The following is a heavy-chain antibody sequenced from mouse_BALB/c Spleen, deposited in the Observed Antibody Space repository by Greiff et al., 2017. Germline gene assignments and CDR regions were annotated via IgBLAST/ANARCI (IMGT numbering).Heavy chain of an antibody. CDR2: IRNKANGYTT. J-gene: IGHJ1*01. D-gene: IGHD2-1*01. CDR3: ARSPYGNYVGYFDV. V-gene: IGHV7-3*02. Sequence: EVKVVESGGGLVQPGGSLRLSCATSGFTFTDYYMSWVRQPPGKALEWLGFIRNKANGYTTEYSASVKGRFTISRDNSQSILYLQMNTLRAEDSATYYCARSPYGNYVGYFDVWGAGTTVTVSS. CDR1: GFTFTDYY.